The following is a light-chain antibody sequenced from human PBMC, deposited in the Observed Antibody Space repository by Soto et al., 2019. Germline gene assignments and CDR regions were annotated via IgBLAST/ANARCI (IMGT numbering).Light chain of an antibody. CDR1: SSDVGGYNY. Sequence: QSALTQPASVSGSPGQSIAISCTGTSSDVGGYNYVSWYQQHPGKAPKLMIYEVTDRPSGVSSRFSGSKSGNTASLTISGLQAEDEADYYCSSYAGSSNLFGTGTKLTVL. V-gene: IGLV2-14*01. CDR3: SSYAGSSNL. J-gene: IGLJ1*01. CDR2: EVT.